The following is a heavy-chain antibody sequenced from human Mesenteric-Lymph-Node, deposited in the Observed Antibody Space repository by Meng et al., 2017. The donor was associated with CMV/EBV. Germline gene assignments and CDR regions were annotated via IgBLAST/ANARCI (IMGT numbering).Heavy chain of an antibody. V-gene: IGHV3-48*03. CDR1: GFAFSNYE. CDR2: ISSSGDTI. J-gene: IGHJ5*02. D-gene: IGHD3-22*01. Sequence: GESLKISCVASGFAFSNYEMNWVRQAPGKGLEWVSYISSSGDTIYYADSVKGRFTISRDNAKNSLYLQMDSLRADDTAVYYCARGVYDSSGYYYPWGQGTLVTVSS. CDR3: ARGVYDSSGYYYP.